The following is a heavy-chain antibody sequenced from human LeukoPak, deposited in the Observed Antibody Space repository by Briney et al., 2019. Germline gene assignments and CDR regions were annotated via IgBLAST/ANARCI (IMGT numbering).Heavy chain of an antibody. CDR1: GYSFTSYW. J-gene: IGHJ4*02. V-gene: IGHV5-51*01. D-gene: IGHD2-2*01. CDR2: IYPGDSDT. Sequence: HGESLKISCKGSGYSFTSYWISWVRQMPGKGLEWMGIIYPGDSDTRYSPSFQGQVTISADKSISTAYLQWSSLKASDTAMYYCARRYCSSTSCYAFDYWGQGTLVTVSS. CDR3: ARRYCSSTSCYAFDY.